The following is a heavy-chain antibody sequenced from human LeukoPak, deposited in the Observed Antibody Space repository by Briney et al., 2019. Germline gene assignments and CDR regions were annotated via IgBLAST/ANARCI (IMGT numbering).Heavy chain of an antibody. CDR3: VKHTHSGYDLSH. J-gene: IGHJ4*02. CDR1: GGSINGYY. CDR2: MYNSGST. D-gene: IGHD5-12*01. V-gene: IGHV4-59*05. Sequence: PSETLSLTCTVSGGSINGYYWTWIRQPPGKGLEWIVSMYNSGSTYYNPSLKSRVTIFVDTSKNQFSLKLSSVTAADTAVYYCVKHTHSGYDLSHWGQGTLVTVSS.